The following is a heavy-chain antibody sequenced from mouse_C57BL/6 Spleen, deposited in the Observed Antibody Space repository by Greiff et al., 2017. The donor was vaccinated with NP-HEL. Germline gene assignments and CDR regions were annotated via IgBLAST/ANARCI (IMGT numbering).Heavy chain of an antibody. Sequence: QVQLKQSGAELARPGASVKLSCKASGYTFTSYGISWVKQRTGQGLEWIGEIYPRSGNTYYNEKFKGKATLTADKSSSTAYMELRSLTSEDSAVYFCAGYDYPFAYWGQGTLVTVSA. CDR3: AGYDYPFAY. D-gene: IGHD2-4*01. J-gene: IGHJ3*01. CDR2: IYPRSGNT. V-gene: IGHV1-81*01. CDR1: GYTFTSYG.